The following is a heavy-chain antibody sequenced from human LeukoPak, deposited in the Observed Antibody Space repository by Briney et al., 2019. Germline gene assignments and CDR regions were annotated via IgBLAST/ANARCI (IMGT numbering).Heavy chain of an antibody. V-gene: IGHV1-69*01. J-gene: IGHJ4*02. D-gene: IGHD3-22*01. CDR1: GGTFSSYA. CDR2: IIPIFGTA. CDR3: ARGAIDYDSSGYYYGDYFDY. Sequence: SVKVSCKASGGTFSSYAISWVRQAPGQGLEWMGGIIPIFGTANYAQKFQGRVTITADESTSTAYMELSSLRSEDTAVYYCARGAIDYDSSGYYYGDYFDYWGQGTLVTVSS.